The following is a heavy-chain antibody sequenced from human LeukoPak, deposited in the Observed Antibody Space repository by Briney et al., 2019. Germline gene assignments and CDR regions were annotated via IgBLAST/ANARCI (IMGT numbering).Heavy chain of an antibody. D-gene: IGHD3-22*01. CDR2: IYYSGST. CDR3: VRAIANTMILRKYDAFDI. Sequence: SETLSLTCTVSGGSISSGGYYWSWIRQHPGKGLEWIGYIYYSGSTYYNPSLKSRVTISVDTSKNQFSLKLSSVTAADTAVYYCVRAIANTMILRKYDAFDIWGQGTMVTVSS. CDR1: GGSISSGGYY. J-gene: IGHJ3*02. V-gene: IGHV4-31*03.